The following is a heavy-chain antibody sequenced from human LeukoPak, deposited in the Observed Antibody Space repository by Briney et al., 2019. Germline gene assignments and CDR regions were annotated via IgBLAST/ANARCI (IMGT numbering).Heavy chain of an antibody. Sequence: SETLSLTCTVSGGSISSSSYYWGWIRQPPGKGLEWIGSIYYSGSTYYNPSLKSRVTISVDTSKNQFSLKLSSVTAADTAVYYCAREWRLFGELSFFFDYWGQGTLVTVSS. V-gene: IGHV4-39*07. CDR2: IYYSGST. J-gene: IGHJ4*02. D-gene: IGHD3-10*02. CDR1: GGSISSSSYY. CDR3: AREWRLFGELSFFFDY.